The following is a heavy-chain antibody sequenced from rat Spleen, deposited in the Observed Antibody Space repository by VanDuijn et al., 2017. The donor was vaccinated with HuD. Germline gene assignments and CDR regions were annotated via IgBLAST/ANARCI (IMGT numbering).Heavy chain of an antibody. CDR3: ARENYYSGDY. Sequence: EVQLVESGGGLVQPRRSLKLSCVASGFTFNKYWMSWIRQAPGKGLEWVASITNSGGGLYYPDSVKGRFTISRDNAQNTLYLQMNNLRSEDTATYYCARENYYSGDYWGQGVMVTVSS. CDR1: GFTFNKYW. J-gene: IGHJ2*01. D-gene: IGHD1-1*01. V-gene: IGHV5-31*01. CDR2: ITNSGGGL.